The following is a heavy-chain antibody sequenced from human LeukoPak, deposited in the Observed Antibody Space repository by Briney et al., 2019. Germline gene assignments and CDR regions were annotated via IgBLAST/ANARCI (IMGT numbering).Heavy chain of an antibody. CDR3: AREYQLLGTVYNYFDP. J-gene: IGHJ5*02. CDR1: GYTFTGYY. V-gene: IGHV1-8*02. D-gene: IGHD2-2*01. CDR2: MNPNGGNT. Sequence: GASVKVSCKASGYTFTGYYKHWVRQAPGQGLEWMGWMNPNGGNTGYAQKFQGRVTMTRNTSISTAYMELTSLRSEDTAVYYCAREYQLLGTVYNYFDPWGQGTLVTVSS.